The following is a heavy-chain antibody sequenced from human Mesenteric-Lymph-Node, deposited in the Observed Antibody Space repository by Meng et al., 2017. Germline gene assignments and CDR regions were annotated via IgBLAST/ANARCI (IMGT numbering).Heavy chain of an antibody. CDR3: ARDPGGEAAIGL. J-gene: IGHJ2*01. CDR2: ISSSSSYI. D-gene: IGHD2-2*01. Sequence: EVQLVESGGGLVKPGGSPRLSCAASGFTFSSYSMNWVRQAPGKGLEWVSSISSSSSYIYYADSVKGRFTISRDNAKNSLYLQMNSLRAEDTALYYCARDPGGEAAIGLWGRGTLVTVSS. CDR1: GFTFSSYS. V-gene: IGHV3-21*01.